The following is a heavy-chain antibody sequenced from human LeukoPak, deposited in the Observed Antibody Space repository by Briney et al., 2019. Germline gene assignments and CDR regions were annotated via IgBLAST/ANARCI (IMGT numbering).Heavy chain of an antibody. V-gene: IGHV7-4-1*02. CDR1: GYTFTSYA. D-gene: IGHD6-13*01. Sequence: ASVKVSCKASGYTFTSYAMHWVRQAPGQGLEWMGWINTNTGNPTYAQGFTGRFVFSLDTSVSTAYLQISSLKAEGTAVYYCARDLAAAGIYYGYWGQGTLVTVSS. CDR2: INTNTGNP. J-gene: IGHJ4*02. CDR3: ARDLAAAGIYYGY.